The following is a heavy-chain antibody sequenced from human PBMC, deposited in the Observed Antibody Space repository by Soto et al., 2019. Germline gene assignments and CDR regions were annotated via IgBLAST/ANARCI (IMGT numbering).Heavy chain of an antibody. V-gene: IGHV3-53*01. Sequence: VQLVESGGGLIQPGGSLRLSCAASGLTVSSNHMTWIRQAPGRGPEWVSTIYHGGNTYYADSVKGRFAISRDNSKNMLYLQMNSLRAEDTAVYYCATGVDTAKDGYWGQGTLVTVSS. D-gene: IGHD5-18*01. J-gene: IGHJ4*02. CDR2: IYHGGNT. CDR3: ATGVDTAKDGY. CDR1: GLTVSSNH.